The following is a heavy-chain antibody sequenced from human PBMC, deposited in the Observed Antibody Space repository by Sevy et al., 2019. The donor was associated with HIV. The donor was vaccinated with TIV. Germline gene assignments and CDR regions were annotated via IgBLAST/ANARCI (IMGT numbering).Heavy chain of an antibody. J-gene: IGHJ6*02. D-gene: IGHD3-9*01. CDR3: ARGGPDDILTHYGMDV. Sequence: ASVKVSCKASGGSFSFYGISWVRQAPRQGLEWMAGIIPILGTTKYAQKFQGRVTITADESTSTAYMELTSLRSEDTAVYYCARGGPDDILTHYGMDVWGQGTTVTVSS. CDR1: GGSFSFYG. V-gene: IGHV1-69*13. CDR2: IIPILGTT.